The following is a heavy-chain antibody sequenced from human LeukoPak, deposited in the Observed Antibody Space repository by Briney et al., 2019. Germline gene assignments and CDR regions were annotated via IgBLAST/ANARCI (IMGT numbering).Heavy chain of an antibody. J-gene: IGHJ4*02. CDR1: GFTFSSYT. V-gene: IGHV3-43*01. D-gene: IGHD6-13*01. CDR2: ISWDGGST. CDR3: AKDRDSSSLFDY. Sequence: GGSLRLSCAASGFTFSSYTMHWVRQAPGKGLEWVSLISWDGGSTYYADSVKGRFTISRDNSKNSLYLQMNSLRTEDTALYYCAKDRDSSSLFDYWGQGTLVTVSS.